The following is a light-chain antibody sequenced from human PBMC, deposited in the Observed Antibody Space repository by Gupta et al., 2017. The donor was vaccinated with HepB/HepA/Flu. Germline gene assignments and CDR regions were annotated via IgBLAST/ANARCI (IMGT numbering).Light chain of an antibody. Sequence: QSALTQPASVSGSPGQPITISCTGTSSDVGGYNYVSWYQQHPGKAPKLMIYDVSNRPSGVSNRFSGSKSGNTASLTISGLQAEDEADYYCSSYTSSSTLVFSGGTKLTVL. J-gene: IGLJ2*01. CDR1: SSDVGGYNY. V-gene: IGLV2-14*01. CDR2: DVS. CDR3: SSYTSSSTLV.